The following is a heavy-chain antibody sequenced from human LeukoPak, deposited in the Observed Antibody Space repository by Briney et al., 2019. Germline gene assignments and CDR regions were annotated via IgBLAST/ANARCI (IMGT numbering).Heavy chain of an antibody. CDR3: ARGYSSGWFFDY. Sequence: SETLSLTCTVSGGSISSHYWSCIRQPPGKGLEWIGYIYYSGSTNYNPSLKSRVTISVDTSKTQFSLKLSSVTAGDTAVYYCARGYSSGWFFDYWGQGTLVTVSS. CDR2: IYYSGST. V-gene: IGHV4-59*11. CDR1: GGSISSHY. J-gene: IGHJ4*02. D-gene: IGHD6-19*01.